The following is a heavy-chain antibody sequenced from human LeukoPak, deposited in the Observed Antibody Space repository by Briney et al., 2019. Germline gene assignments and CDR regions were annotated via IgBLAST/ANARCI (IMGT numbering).Heavy chain of an antibody. CDR2: INHSGST. J-gene: IGHJ4*02. CDR1: GGSISSSSYY. D-gene: IGHD3-10*01. CDR3: ARLTYYYGSGSYYEHFDY. Sequence: SETLSLTCTVSGGSISSSSYYWSWIRQPPGKGLEWIGEINHSGSTNYNPSLKSRVTISVDTSKNQFSLKLSSVTAADTAVYYCARLTYYYGSGSYYEHFDYWGQGTLVTVSS. V-gene: IGHV4-39*07.